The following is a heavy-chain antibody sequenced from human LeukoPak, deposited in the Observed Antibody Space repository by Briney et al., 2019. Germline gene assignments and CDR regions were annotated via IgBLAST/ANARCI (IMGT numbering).Heavy chain of an antibody. CDR3: ARGPTISETGYFDY. Sequence: PSETLSLTCAVYGGSFSAYYWSWIRQSPGKGLQWIAEINHRGGTNYNPSVKSRVSISVDTSKNQFSLKVTSLTAADTAVYYCARGPTISETGYFDYWGQGTQVTVSS. CDR1: GGSFSAYY. J-gene: IGHJ4*03. CDR2: INHRGGT. V-gene: IGHV4-34*01. D-gene: IGHD1-1*01.